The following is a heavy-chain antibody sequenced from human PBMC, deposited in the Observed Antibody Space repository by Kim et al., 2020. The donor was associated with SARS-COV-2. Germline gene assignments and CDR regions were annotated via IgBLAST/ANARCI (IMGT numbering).Heavy chain of an antibody. V-gene: IGHV1-8*01. CDR2: VNPKSGFT. CDR1: GYTFTSYD. D-gene: IGHD6-19*01. Sequence: ASVKVSCKASGYTFTSYDVYWVRQAPGQGLEWMGWVNPKSGFTGYTQNFQGRVTMTGATSISTVYMELSSLRPEDTAVYYCARAKVVAGTAGYWGQGTLV. CDR3: ARAKVVAGTAGY. J-gene: IGHJ4*02.